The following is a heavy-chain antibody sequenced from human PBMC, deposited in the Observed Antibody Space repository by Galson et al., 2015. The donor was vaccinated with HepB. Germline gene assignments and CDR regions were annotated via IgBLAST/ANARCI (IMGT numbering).Heavy chain of an antibody. V-gene: IGHV3-49*03. J-gene: IGHJ4*02. Sequence: SLRLSCAASGFTFGDYAMSWFRQAPGKGLEWVGFIRSKAYGGTTEYAASVKGRFTISRDDSKSIAYLQMNSLKTEDTAVYYCTRAHLSMTTVPKYLDFWGQGTLVTVSS. D-gene: IGHD4-17*01. CDR2: IRSKAYGGTT. CDR1: GFTFGDYA. CDR3: TRAHLSMTTVPKYLDF.